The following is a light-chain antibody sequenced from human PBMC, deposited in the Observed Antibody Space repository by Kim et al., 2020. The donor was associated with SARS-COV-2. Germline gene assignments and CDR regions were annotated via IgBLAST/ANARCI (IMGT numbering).Light chain of an antibody. CDR1: NIGAYS. J-gene: IGLJ1*01. CDR2: YDR. Sequence: SYELTQPPSVSVAPGKTATITCGGNNIGAYSVHWYQQKPGQAPVLVIYYDRDRPSGIPERFSGSHSGDTATLTISRVDAGDEADYYCQVRGRNIDHYVFG. CDR3: QVRGRNIDHYV. V-gene: IGLV3-21*01.